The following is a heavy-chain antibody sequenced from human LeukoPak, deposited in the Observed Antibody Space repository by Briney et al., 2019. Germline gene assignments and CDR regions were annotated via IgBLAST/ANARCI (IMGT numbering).Heavy chain of an antibody. CDR3: ARASPTGLTDAFDI. Sequence: SETLSLTCTVSGGSISSGSYYWSWIRQPAGKGLEWIGRIYTSGCTNYNPSLKSRVTISVDTSKNQFSLKLSSVTAADTAVYYCARASPTGLTDAFDIWGQGTMVTVSS. CDR1: GGSISSGSYY. V-gene: IGHV4-61*02. CDR2: IYTSGCT. J-gene: IGHJ3*02. D-gene: IGHD3-16*01.